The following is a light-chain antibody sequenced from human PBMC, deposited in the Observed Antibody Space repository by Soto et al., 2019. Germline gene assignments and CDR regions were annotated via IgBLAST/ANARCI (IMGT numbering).Light chain of an antibody. V-gene: IGKV3-11*01. Sequence: EIVLTQSPATLSLSPVERVTLSCRASQNVSTYLAWYQQKPGQAPRLLIYDASDRATVIPARFRDSGSGTDFTLTISSPEPEDSAVYYCQQRTNWLTFGPGPKVDI. CDR2: DAS. CDR1: QNVSTY. CDR3: QQRTNWLT. J-gene: IGKJ3*01.